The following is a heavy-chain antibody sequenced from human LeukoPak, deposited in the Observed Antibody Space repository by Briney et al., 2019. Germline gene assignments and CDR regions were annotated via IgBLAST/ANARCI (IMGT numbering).Heavy chain of an antibody. D-gene: IGHD3-22*01. CDR3: AREDYYDSSGYYWYFDL. J-gene: IGHJ2*01. Sequence: SQTLSLTCTVSGGSISSGSYYWSWIRQPAGKGLEWIGRIYTSGSTNYNPSLKSRVTISVDTSKNQFSLKLSSVTAADTAVYYCAREDYYDSSGYYWYFDLLRRGTLITVSS. CDR1: GGSISSGSYY. V-gene: IGHV4-61*02. CDR2: IYTSGST.